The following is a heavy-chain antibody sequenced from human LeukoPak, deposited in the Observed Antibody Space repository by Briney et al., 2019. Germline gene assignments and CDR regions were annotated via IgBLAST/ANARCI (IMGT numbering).Heavy chain of an antibody. Sequence: ASVKVSCKASGYIFNGYGMTWVRQAPGQGLEWMGWISAYNGNTNYAQKLQGRVTMTTDTSTSTAYMELRSLRSDDTAVYYCARDGTPYYYDSSGYWGQGTLVTVSS. CDR3: ARDGTPYYYDSSGY. J-gene: IGHJ4*02. D-gene: IGHD3-22*01. V-gene: IGHV1-18*01. CDR2: ISAYNGNT. CDR1: GYIFNGYG.